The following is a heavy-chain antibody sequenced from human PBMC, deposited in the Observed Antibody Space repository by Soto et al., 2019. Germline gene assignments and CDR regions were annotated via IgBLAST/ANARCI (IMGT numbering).Heavy chain of an antibody. Sequence: PGGSLRLSCAASGFTFSSYSMNWVRQAPGKGLEWVSSISSSSSYIYYADSVKGRFTISRDNAKNSLYLQMNSLRAEDTAVYYCARATPNSPRQPRKRLVNHYYYGMDVWGKGTSVTVSS. J-gene: IGHJ6*04. CDR2: ISSSSSYI. CDR1: GFTFSSYS. D-gene: IGHD2-21*01. V-gene: IGHV3-21*01. CDR3: ARATPNSPRQPRKRLVNHYYYGMDV.